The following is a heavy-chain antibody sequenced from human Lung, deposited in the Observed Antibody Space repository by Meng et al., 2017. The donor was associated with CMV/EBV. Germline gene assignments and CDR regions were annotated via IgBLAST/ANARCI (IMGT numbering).Heavy chain of an antibody. Sequence: GESLKISCAASGFTFSSYWLHWVRQAPGKGPVWVSRISSDGSSTIYAGSVKGRFTISRDNAKNTLYLQMDSLRGEDTAVYYCARGSSREIWTQSVEYWGQGTXVTVYS. CDR1: GFTFSSYW. J-gene: IGHJ4*02. D-gene: IGHD2-2*01. CDR2: ISSDGSST. V-gene: IGHV3-74*01. CDR3: ARGSSREIWTQSVEY.